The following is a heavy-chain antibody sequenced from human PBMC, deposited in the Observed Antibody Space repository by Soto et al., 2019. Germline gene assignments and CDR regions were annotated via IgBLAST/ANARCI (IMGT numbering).Heavy chain of an antibody. V-gene: IGHV4-30-4*01. D-gene: IGHD5-18*01. CDR1: GDSISSSNNY. J-gene: IGHJ5*01. CDR3: ARGRGYSCGLES. Sequence: PSETLSLTCTVSGDSISSSNNYWSWIRQPPGEGLEWIGFISYSGTTSYSPSLKSRLAISLDTSKNQFSLSLSSVTAADTAVYYCARGRGYSCGLESWGQGTLVTVSS. CDR2: ISYSGTT.